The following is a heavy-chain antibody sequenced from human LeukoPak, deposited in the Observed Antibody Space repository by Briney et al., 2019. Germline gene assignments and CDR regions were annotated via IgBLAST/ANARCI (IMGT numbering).Heavy chain of an antibody. CDR1: GFTFSTYS. CDR2: ISSSSSII. D-gene: IGHD4-23*01. J-gene: IGHJ2*01. CDR3: VREAVATGDWYFDL. Sequence: GGSLRLSCAASGFTFSTYSMNWVRQAPGKGLEWVSFISSSSSIINYVDSVRGRFTISRDNAKSTLDLQMSSLRAEDTAVYYCVREAVATGDWYFDLWGRGTLVSVSS. V-gene: IGHV3-48*04.